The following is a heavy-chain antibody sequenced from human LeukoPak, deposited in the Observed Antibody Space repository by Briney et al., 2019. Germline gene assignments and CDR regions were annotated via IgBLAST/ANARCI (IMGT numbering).Heavy chain of an antibody. CDR1: GDSISSNNYY. CDR2: IYYSGNT. Sequence: SETLSLTCTVSGDSISSNNYYWGWIRQPPGKGLEWIGNIYYSGNTYYNPSLKSRVTISLDTSKNQFSLKLSSVTAADTAVYYCARDARDEKILTGRRAYYMDVWGKGTTVTVSS. J-gene: IGHJ6*03. D-gene: IGHD3-9*01. V-gene: IGHV4-39*07. CDR3: ARDARDEKILTGRRAYYMDV.